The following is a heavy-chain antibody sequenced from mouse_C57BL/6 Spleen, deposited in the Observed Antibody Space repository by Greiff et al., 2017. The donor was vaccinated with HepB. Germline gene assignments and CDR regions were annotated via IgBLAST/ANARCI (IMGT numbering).Heavy chain of an antibody. J-gene: IGHJ3*01. CDR3: ARHGGDYDEEAWFAY. CDR1: GFSLTSYG. CDR2: IWSDGST. D-gene: IGHD2-4*01. Sequence: VKLMESGPGLVAPSQSLSITCTVSGFSLTSYGVHWVRQPPGKGLEWLVVIWSDGSTTYNSALKSRLSISKDNSKSQVFLKMNSLQTDDTAMYYCARHGGDYDEEAWFAYWGQGTLVTVSA. V-gene: IGHV2-6-1*01.